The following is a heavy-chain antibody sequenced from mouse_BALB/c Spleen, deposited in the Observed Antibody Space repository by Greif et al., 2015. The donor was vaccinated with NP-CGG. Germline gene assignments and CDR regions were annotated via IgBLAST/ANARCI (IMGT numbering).Heavy chain of an antibody. CDR3: AGRTGTEAMDY. J-gene: IGHJ4*01. CDR1: GYTFTDYY. Sequence: QVQLQQSGPELVKPGASVKISCKASGYTFTDYYINWVKQKPGRGLEWIGWIYPGSGNTKYNEKFKGKATLTVDTSSSAAYMQLSSVTAEDAAVYFCAGRTGTEAMDYWGQGASVTVSA. CDR2: IYPGSGNT. V-gene: IGHV1-84*02. D-gene: IGHD4-1*01.